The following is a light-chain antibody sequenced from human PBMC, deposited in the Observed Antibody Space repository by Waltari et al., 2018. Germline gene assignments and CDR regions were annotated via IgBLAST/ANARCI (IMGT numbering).Light chain of an antibody. J-gene: IGKJ5*01. V-gene: IGKV1-13*02. CDR1: QGISSA. Sequence: AIHLTQSPSSLSASVGDRSTITCRAIQGISSALAWYQQKPGESPQFLIYDASSLQSGVPSRFSGSASGTDFTLTITSLQPEDFATYYCQQLHSYPITFGQGTRLEIK. CDR3: QQLHSYPIT. CDR2: DAS.